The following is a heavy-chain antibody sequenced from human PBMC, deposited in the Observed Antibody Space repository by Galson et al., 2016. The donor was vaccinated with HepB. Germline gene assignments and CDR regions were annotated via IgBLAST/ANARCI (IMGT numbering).Heavy chain of an antibody. CDR2: VSGART. V-gene: IGHV3-53*01. CDR1: GFSVTSES. CDR3: ARAVNRLDDAFDV. D-gene: IGHD6-19*01. Sequence: SLRLSCAASGFSVTSESVNWVRQAPGKGLQWVSGVSGARTNYADSVKGRFTISRDTSKNTVFLQMNRLSADDTAVYYCARAVNRLDDAFDVWGQGTLVAVSS. J-gene: IGHJ3*01.